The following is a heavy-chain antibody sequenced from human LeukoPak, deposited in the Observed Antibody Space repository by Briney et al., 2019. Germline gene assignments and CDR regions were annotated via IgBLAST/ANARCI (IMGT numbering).Heavy chain of an antibody. CDR1: GYSFTSYW. Sequence: GESLKISCKGSGYSFTSYWIGWVRQMPGKGLEWMGIIYPGDSDTRYSPSFQGQVTISVDKSITTAYLQWSSLKASDTAIYYCAGRGTGTTLAFDYWGQGTLVTVSS. D-gene: IGHD1-1*01. V-gene: IGHV5-51*01. CDR3: AGRGTGTTLAFDY. CDR2: IYPGDSDT. J-gene: IGHJ4*02.